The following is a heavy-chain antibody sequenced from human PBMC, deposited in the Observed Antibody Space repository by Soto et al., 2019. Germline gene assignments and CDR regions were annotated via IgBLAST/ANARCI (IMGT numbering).Heavy chain of an antibody. Sequence: ASVKISCKASGYIFANYAIQWVRQAPGQGLEWMGYINPGNGNTKYSQKFQGRLTMSRDTSANTVYMELSSLTSKDSAIYYCARVVKNFSRSGDTWFDPWGQGPLVTVS. CDR3: ARVVKNFSRSGDTWFDP. J-gene: IGHJ5*02. CDR2: INPGNGNT. D-gene: IGHD3-10*01. CDR1: GYIFANYA. V-gene: IGHV1-3*01.